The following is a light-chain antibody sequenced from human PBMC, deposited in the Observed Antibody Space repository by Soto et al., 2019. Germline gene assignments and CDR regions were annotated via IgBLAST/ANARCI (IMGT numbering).Light chain of an antibody. CDR3: QQTDYFPIP. CDR2: GAS. V-gene: IGKV1-39*01. Sequence: IDVTLSPWYLSASVGNRVTITCRDSQRISRYLTWYQQKPGKAPKILIYGASSLQSGVPSRFSGSGSGTDFTLTISSLQPEDFATYYCQQTDYFPIPFGQGTRLEI. J-gene: IGKJ5*01. CDR1: QRISRY.